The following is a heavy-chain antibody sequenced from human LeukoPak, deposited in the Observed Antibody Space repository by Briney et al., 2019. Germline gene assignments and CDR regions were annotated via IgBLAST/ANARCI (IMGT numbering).Heavy chain of an antibody. CDR1: GYSISSGYY. CDR3: ARHLDYGDSAPFDY. J-gene: IGHJ4*02. V-gene: IGHV4-38-2*02. D-gene: IGHD4-17*01. CDR2: IYHSGST. Sequence: PSETLSLTCTVSGYSISSGYYWGWIRQPPVKGLEWIGSIYHSGSTYYNPSLKSRVTISVDTSKNQFSLKLSSVTAADTAVYYCARHLDYGDSAPFDYWGQGTLVTVSS.